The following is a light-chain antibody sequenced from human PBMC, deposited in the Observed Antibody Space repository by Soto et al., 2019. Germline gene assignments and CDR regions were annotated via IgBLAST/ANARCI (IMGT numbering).Light chain of an antibody. Sequence: EILLTQSPGTLSLSPGDRATLSCRSSQSLTNSFLAWYQQRPGQTPRLLIYGASIRATDIPDRFSGSGSGTDFTLTISRLEPEDFAVDFCQQYGRLPLSFGGGTKVEIK. CDR1: QSLTNSF. CDR2: GAS. J-gene: IGKJ4*01. V-gene: IGKV3-20*01. CDR3: QQYGRLPLS.